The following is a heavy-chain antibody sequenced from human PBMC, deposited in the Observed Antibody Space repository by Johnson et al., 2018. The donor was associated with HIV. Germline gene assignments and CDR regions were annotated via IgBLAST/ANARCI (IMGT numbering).Heavy chain of an antibody. V-gene: IGHV3-15*05. CDR2: IKSKTDGGTT. CDR1: GFTFSNAW. Sequence: VQLVESGGGLVQPGGSLRLSCAASGFTFSNAWMSWVHQAPGKGLEWVGRIKSKTDGGTTDYAAPVKGRFTISRDDSKNTLYLQMNSLRAEDTALYYCARVGWATSDAFDIWGQGTMVTVSS. CDR3: ARVGWATSDAFDI. J-gene: IGHJ3*02. D-gene: IGHD5-12*01.